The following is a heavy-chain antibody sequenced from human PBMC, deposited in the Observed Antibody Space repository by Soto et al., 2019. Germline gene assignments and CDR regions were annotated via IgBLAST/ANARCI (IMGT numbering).Heavy chain of an antibody. CDR1: GFTFSSYA. D-gene: IGHD6-13*01. J-gene: IGHJ5*02. Sequence: PGGSLRLSCAASGFTFSSYAMHWVRQAPGKGLEWVALISYDGSNKYYADSVKGRFTISRDKSKNTMHMQMNSPRAEDTAVYYCARTGIAAAGHNWFDPWGQGTMVIVSS. CDR3: ARTGIAAAGHNWFDP. V-gene: IGHV3-30-3*01. CDR2: ISYDGSNK.